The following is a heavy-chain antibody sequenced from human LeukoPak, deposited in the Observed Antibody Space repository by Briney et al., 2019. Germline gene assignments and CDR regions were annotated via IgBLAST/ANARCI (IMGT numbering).Heavy chain of an antibody. J-gene: IGHJ4*02. Sequence: ASVKVSCKASGYTFTSYGISGVRQASGQGLEWMGWISAYNGNTNYAQKLQGRVTMTTDTSTSTAYTELRSLRSDDTAVYYCARVAGYSASGSADYWGQGTLVTVSS. CDR3: ARVAGYSASGSADY. V-gene: IGHV1-18*01. D-gene: IGHD6-13*01. CDR1: GYTFTSYG. CDR2: ISAYNGNT.